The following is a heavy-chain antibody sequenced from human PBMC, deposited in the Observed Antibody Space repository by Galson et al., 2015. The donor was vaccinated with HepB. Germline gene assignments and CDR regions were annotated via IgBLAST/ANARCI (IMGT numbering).Heavy chain of an antibody. CDR2: ISGYNGNT. CDR1: GYTFTNYG. V-gene: IGHV1-18*01. J-gene: IGHJ4*02. CDR3: ARDWNFDSSGYCSRVHFDY. Sequence: SVKVSCKASGYTFTNYGISWVRQAPGQGLEWMGWISGYNGNTYYAQRLQGRVTMTTDPSTSTAYMELRSLRSDDTAVYYCARDWNFDSSGYCSRVHFDYWGRGTLVTVSS. D-gene: IGHD3-22*01.